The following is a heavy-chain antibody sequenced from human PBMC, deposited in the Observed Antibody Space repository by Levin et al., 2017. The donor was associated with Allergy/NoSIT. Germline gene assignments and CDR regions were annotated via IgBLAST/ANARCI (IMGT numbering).Heavy chain of an antibody. CDR1: GFSFSDAW. J-gene: IGHJ4*02. CDR2: IKSSTDGGTT. V-gene: IGHV3-15*01. Sequence: SFAASGFSFSDAWMSWVRQAPGKGLEWIGRIKSSTDGGTTDYAAPVKGSFTMSREDSKNTLYLQLNSLKTEDTALYYCTAWGTYRSLPFDYWGQGVMVTVSS. CDR3: TAWGTYRSLPFDY. D-gene: IGHD3-16*02.